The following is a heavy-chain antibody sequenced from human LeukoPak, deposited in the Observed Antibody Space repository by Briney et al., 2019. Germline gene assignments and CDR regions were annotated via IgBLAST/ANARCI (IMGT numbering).Heavy chain of an antibody. D-gene: IGHD6-13*01. V-gene: IGHV3-53*01. J-gene: IGHJ4*02. CDR3: ARASTIGAAGLFDF. Sequence: PGGSLRLSCAASGFTVSSIYMNWVRQAPGKGLEWVSVIYSGGTTYCADSVKGRFTISRDNSKNTLYLQMNRLRVEDTAVYFCARASTIGAAGLFDFWGQGTLVTVSS. CDR2: IYSGGTT. CDR1: GFTVSSIY.